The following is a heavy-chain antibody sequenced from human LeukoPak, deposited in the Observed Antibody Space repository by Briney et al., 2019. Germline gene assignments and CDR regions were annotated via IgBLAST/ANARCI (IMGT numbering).Heavy chain of an antibody. J-gene: IGHJ4*02. V-gene: IGHV4-34*01. Sequence: SETLSLTCAVYGGSFSGYYWSWICQPPGKGLEWIGEINHSGSTNYNPSLKSRVTISVDTSKNQFSLKLSSVAAADTAVYYCARVRYYGSGSPTFDYWGQGTLVTVSS. CDR2: INHSGST. D-gene: IGHD3-10*01. CDR1: GGSFSGYY. CDR3: ARVRYYGSGSPTFDY.